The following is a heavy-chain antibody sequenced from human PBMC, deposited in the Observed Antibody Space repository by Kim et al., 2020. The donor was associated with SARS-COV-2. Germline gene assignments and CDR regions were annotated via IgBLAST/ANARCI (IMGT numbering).Heavy chain of an antibody. CDR1: GFTFSSYG. CDR2: ISYDGSNK. Sequence: GRSLRLSCAASGFTFSSYGMHWVRQAPGKGLEWVAVISYDGSNKYYADSVKGRFTISRDNSKNTLYLQMNSLRAEDTAVYYCAKDLWFGESSYYYYGMDVWGQGTTVTVSS. D-gene: IGHD3-10*01. CDR3: AKDLWFGESSYYYYGMDV. V-gene: IGHV3-30*18. J-gene: IGHJ6*02.